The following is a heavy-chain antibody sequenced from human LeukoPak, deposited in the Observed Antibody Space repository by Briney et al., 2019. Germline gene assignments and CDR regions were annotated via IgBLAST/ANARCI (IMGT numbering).Heavy chain of an antibody. V-gene: IGHV4-38-2*02. CDR1: GYFINSGYY. Sequence: PSETLSLTCTVSGYFINSGYYWGWIRQPPGKGLEWIGSIYHSGSTYYNPSLKSRVTISVDTSKNQFSLKLSSVTAADTAVYYCARAGRRTPNSSSPRNPRFDYWGQGTLVTVSS. CDR3: ARAGRRTPNSSSPRNPRFDY. D-gene: IGHD6-6*01. CDR2: IYHSGST. J-gene: IGHJ4*02.